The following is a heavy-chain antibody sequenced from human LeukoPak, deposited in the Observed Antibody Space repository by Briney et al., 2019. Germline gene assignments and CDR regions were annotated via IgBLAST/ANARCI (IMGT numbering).Heavy chain of an antibody. CDR1: GYSFTSYW. D-gene: IGHD6-19*01. Sequence: GESLKISCKGSGYSFTSYWIGWVRQMPGKGLEWMGIIYPGDSDTRYSPSFQGQVTISADKSISTAYLQWSSLKASDTAMYYCARLRQGSTGWYSWSDPRGQGTLVTVSS. CDR2: IYPGDSDT. CDR3: ARLRQGSTGWYSWSDP. J-gene: IGHJ5*02. V-gene: IGHV5-51*01.